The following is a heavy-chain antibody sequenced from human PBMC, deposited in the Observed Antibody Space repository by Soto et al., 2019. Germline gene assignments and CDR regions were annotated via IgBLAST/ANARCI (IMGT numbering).Heavy chain of an antibody. V-gene: IGHV4-4*07. CDR3: ARDRLQVADTHYYYYSMYV. CDR2: IYTSGSS. D-gene: IGHD2-15*01. J-gene: IGHJ6*02. Sequence: QVQLQESGPGLVKPSETLSLTCTVSGGSISSYYWSWIRQPAGKGLERIGRIYTSGSSNYNPSLKSRVTMSVDTSNHPSCLTLSSAGAAYTDAYYCARDRLQVADTHYYYYSMYVRSHGPTDTVS. CDR1: GGSISSYY.